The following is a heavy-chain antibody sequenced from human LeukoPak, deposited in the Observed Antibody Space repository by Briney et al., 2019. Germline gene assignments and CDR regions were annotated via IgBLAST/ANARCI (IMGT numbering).Heavy chain of an antibody. CDR3: ARGDRWYYDFWSGYPYYGMDV. Sequence: SETLSLTCAVYGGSFNGYYWSWIRQPPGKGLEWIGEINHSGSTNYNPSLKSRVTISVDTSKNQFSLKLSSVTAADTAVYYCARGDRWYYDFWSGYPYYGMDVWGQGTTVTVSS. V-gene: IGHV4-34*01. CDR2: INHSGST. CDR1: GGSFNGYY. D-gene: IGHD3-3*01. J-gene: IGHJ6*02.